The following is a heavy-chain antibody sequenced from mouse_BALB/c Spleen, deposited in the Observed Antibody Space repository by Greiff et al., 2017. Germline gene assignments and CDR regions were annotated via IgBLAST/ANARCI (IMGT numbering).Heavy chain of an antibody. V-gene: IGHV7-1*02. J-gene: IGHJ4*01. CDR1: GFTFSDFY. D-gene: IGHD1-1*01. CDR2: SRNKANDYTT. CDR3: ASSYYGRRYDAMDY. Sequence: EVKVVESGGGLVQPGGSLRLSCATSGFTFSDFYMEWVRQPPGKRLEWIAASRNKANDYTTEYSASVKGRFIVSRDTSQSILYLQMNALRAEDTAIYYCASSYYGRRYDAMDYWGQGTSVTVSS.